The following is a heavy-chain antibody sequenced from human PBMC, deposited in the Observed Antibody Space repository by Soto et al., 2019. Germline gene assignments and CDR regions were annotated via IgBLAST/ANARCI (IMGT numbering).Heavy chain of an antibody. CDR1: GFTFSSYS. CDR3: ARDDFPYGMDV. Sequence: GGSLRLSCAASGFTFSSYSMNWVRQAPGKGLEWVSSISSSSSYIYYADSVKGRFTISRDNAKNSLYLQMNSLRAEDTAVYYCARDDFPYGMDVWGQGTTVTVSS. V-gene: IGHV3-21*01. D-gene: IGHD2-21*02. J-gene: IGHJ6*02. CDR2: ISSSSSYI.